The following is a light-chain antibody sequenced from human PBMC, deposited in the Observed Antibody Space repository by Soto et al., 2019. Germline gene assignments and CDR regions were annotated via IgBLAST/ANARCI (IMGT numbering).Light chain of an antibody. J-gene: IGLJ2*01. CDR2: HVS. CDR3: SSYTNRNTLVV. V-gene: IGLV2-8*01. CDR1: GTDVGQYNY. Sequence: QSVLTQPPSASGSPGQSVTISCTGAGTDVGQYNYVSWYQQHPGKAPKLLIHHVSRRPSGVPARFSGSKSGTTASLTISGLQAEDEADYYCSSYTNRNTLVVFGGGTKLTVL.